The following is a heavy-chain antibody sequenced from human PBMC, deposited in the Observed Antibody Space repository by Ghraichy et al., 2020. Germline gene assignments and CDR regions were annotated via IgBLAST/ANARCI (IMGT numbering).Heavy chain of an antibody. CDR2: IKEDGSEK. V-gene: IGHV3-7*01. Sequence: GGSLRLSCAASGFTFRSFWMSWVRQAPGKGLEWVANIKEDGSEKYYVDSVKGRFTISRDNAKNSLYLQMNSLRAEDTAVYYCAREASSGWYSDFDYWGQGTLVT. D-gene: IGHD6-19*01. J-gene: IGHJ4*02. CDR3: AREASSGWYSDFDY. CDR1: GFTFRSFW.